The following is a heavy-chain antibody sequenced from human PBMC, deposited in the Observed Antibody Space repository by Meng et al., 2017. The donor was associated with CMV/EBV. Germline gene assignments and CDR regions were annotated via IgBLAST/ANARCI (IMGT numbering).Heavy chain of an antibody. CDR3: AREIVVVPAAIDNWFDP. V-gene: IGHV4-4*07. CDR1: GGSISSYY. CDR2: IYTSGST. D-gene: IGHD2-2*02. Sequence: VRLQASGPGLVKPSETLSLTCTVSGGSISSYYWSWIRQPAGKGLEWIGRIYTSGSTNYNPSLKSRVTMSVDTSKNQFSLKLSSVTAADTAVYYCAREIVVVPAAIDNWFDPWGQGTLVTVSS. J-gene: IGHJ5*02.